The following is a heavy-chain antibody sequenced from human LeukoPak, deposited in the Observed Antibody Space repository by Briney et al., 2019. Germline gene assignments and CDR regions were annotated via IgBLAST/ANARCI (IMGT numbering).Heavy chain of an antibody. CDR1: GYTFTSYG. CDR2: ISAYNGNT. J-gene: IGHJ4*02. CDR3: ARVIKDSSGWYYFDY. D-gene: IGHD6-19*01. V-gene: IGHV1-18*01. Sequence: GASVKVSCKASGYTFTSYGISWVRQAPGQGLEWMGWISAYNGNTNYAQKLQGRVTMTTDTSTSTAYMELRSLRSDDTAVYYCARVIKDSSGWYYFDYWGQGTLVTVSS.